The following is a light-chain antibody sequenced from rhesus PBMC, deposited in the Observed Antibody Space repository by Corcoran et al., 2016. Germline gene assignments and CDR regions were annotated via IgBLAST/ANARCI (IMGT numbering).Light chain of an antibody. Sequence: DIQMTQSPSSLSASVGDTVTITCRASQSIISWLDWYQQKPGKAPKLLIYKAASLQSGVPSRFSGSGSRTDLTLTISRLQPEDLATYYCLQYSGSPWAFGQGTKVEIK. CDR1: QSIISW. CDR2: KAA. CDR3: LQYSGSPWA. J-gene: IGKJ1*01. V-gene: IGKV1-22*01.